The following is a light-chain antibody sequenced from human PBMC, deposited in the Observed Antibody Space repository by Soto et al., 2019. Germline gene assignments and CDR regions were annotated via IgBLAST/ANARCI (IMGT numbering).Light chain of an antibody. Sequence: DIPMTQSPSSLSASVGGRVTITCRASQSISSYLNWYQQKPGKAPKLLIYAASSLQSGVPSRFSGSGSGTDFTLTTSSLQPEDFATYYCQQSYSTLALTFGGGTKVEIK. CDR3: QQSYSTLALT. CDR2: AAS. CDR1: QSISSY. V-gene: IGKV1-39*01. J-gene: IGKJ4*01.